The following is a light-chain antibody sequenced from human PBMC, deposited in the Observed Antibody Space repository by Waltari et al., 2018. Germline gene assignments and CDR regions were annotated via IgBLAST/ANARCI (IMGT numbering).Light chain of an antibody. Sequence: QSALTPPASLSGSPGQSITISCPGTNNALGTYNFVSWFQQFPGQAPKLIVSEATKRPSGVSYRFSGSKSGNTASLTISGLQAEDEADYYCCSYAGGSRVIFGGGTKLTVL. CDR2: EAT. J-gene: IGLJ2*01. V-gene: IGLV2-23*01. CDR3: CSYAGGSRVI. CDR1: NNALGTYNF.